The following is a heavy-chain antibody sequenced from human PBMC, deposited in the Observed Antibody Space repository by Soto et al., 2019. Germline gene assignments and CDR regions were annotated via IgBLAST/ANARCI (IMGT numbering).Heavy chain of an antibody. V-gene: IGHV4-31*03. D-gene: IGHD3-10*01. J-gene: IGHJ4*02. CDR2: IYYSGST. Sequence: SETLSLTCTVSGVSISSGGYYWSWIRQHPGKGLEWIGYIYYSGSTYYNPSLKSRVTISVDTSKNQFSLKLSSVTAADTAVYYCARGEVYYIFDYWGQGTLVPVSS. CDR3: ARGEVYYIFDY. CDR1: GVSISSGGYY.